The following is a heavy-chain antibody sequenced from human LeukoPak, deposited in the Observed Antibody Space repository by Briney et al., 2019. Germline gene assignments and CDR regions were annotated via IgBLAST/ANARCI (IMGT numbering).Heavy chain of an antibody. V-gene: IGHV4-34*01. CDR1: GGSFSGYY. J-gene: IGHJ4*02. CDR3: ARGFIAAAGFDY. Sequence: SETLSLTCAVYGGSFSGYYWSWIRQPPGKGLEWIGEINHSGSTNYNPSLKSRVTISVDTSKNQFSLKLSSVTAADTAVYYCARGFIAAAGFDYWGQGTLVTVSS. CDR2: INHSGST. D-gene: IGHD6-13*01.